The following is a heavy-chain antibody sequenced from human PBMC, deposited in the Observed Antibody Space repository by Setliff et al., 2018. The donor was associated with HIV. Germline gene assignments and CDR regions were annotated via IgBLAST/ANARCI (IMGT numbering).Heavy chain of an antibody. D-gene: IGHD2-8*01. CDR3: ASASGYCRSGVCYIGVHKTPDKYYCDS. CDR2: IIPIFGTV. CDR1: GGTFSSYA. J-gene: IGHJ4*02. V-gene: IGHV1-69*05. Sequence: SVKVSCKASGGTFSSYAISWVRQAPGQGLEWMGGIIPIFGTVKYAQKFQGRVTITTDELMTTAYMELTSLRSEDTAVYFCASASGYCRSGVCYIGVHKTPDKYYCDSWGQGTLVTVSS.